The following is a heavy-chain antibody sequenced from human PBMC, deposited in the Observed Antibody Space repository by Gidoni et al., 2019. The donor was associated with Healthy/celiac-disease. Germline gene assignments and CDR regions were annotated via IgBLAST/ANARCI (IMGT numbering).Heavy chain of an antibody. CDR3: ARAPIAAAGGDY. Sequence: QVQLVQSGAEVTKPGSSVKVSCKASGGTFSSYAISWVRQAPGQGLEWMGRIIPILGIANYAQKFQGRVTITADKSTSTAYMELSSLRSEDTAVYYCARAPIAAAGGDYWGQGTLVTVSS. J-gene: IGHJ4*02. V-gene: IGHV1-69*04. CDR2: IIPILGIA. D-gene: IGHD6-13*01. CDR1: GGTFSSYA.